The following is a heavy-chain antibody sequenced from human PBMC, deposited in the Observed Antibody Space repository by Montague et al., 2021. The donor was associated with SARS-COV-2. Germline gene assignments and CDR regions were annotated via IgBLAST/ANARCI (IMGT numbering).Heavy chain of an antibody. CDR2: IYYSGST. CDR3: AREGPLGYRYGTGNYFGLDV. V-gene: IGHV4-30-4*08. D-gene: IGHD5-18*01. Sequence: TLSLTCTVSGGSISSANYYWSWIRQPPGRGLEWIGNIYYSGSTYYXXXLGSRVTISVDTSKNQFSLKLSSVTAADTAVYYCAREGPLGYRYGTGNYFGLDVWGQGTTVTVSS. J-gene: IGHJ6*02. CDR1: GGSISSANYY.